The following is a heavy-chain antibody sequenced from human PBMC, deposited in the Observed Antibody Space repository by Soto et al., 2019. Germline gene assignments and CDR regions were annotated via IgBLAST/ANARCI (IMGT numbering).Heavy chain of an antibody. V-gene: IGHV1-69*13. Sequence: ASVKVSCKAAGGTFSSYAISWVRQAPGQGLEWMGGIIPIFGTANYAQKFQGRVTITADESTSTAYMELSSLRSEDTAVYYCAKEGIYSYGFGAQINWFDPWGQGTLVTVSS. CDR1: GGTFSSYA. CDR3: AKEGIYSYGFGAQINWFDP. D-gene: IGHD5-18*01. CDR2: IIPIFGTA. J-gene: IGHJ5*02.